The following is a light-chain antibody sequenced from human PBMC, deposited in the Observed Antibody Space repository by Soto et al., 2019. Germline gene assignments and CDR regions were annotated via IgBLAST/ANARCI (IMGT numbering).Light chain of an antibody. V-gene: IGKV1-39*01. CDR3: QQGSSTLT. CDR2: GAS. Sequence: IPMTQSPSSLSASVGDRVTITCRASQSINRYLNWYQQKPGTAPKLLISGASSLQSGVPSRFSGSGSGTDFTLTISSLQPEDFATYYCQQGSSTLTFGGGTKVEIK. CDR1: QSINRY. J-gene: IGKJ4*01.